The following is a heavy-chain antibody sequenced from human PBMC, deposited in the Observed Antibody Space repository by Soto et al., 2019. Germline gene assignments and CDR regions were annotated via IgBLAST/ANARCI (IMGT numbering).Heavy chain of an antibody. D-gene: IGHD1-20*01. J-gene: IGHJ6*02. CDR2: ISGSGGST. CDR1: GFTFSSYA. V-gene: IGHV3-23*01. CDR3: AKDGRNNGIYGMDV. Sequence: EVQLLESGGGLVQPGGSLRLSCAASGFTFSSYAMSWVRQAPGKGLEWVSAISGSGGSTYYADSVKGRFTISRDNSKNTLYLQINSLRAEDTAVYYCAKDGRNNGIYGMDVWGQGTTVTVSS.